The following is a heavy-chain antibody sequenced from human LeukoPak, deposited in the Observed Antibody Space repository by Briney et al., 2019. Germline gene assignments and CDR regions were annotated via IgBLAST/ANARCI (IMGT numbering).Heavy chain of an antibody. V-gene: IGHV4-39*01. Sequence: SETLSLTCTVSGGSISSSSYYWGWIRQPPGKGLEWIGSIYYSGGTYYNPSLKSRVTISVDTSKNQFSLKLSSVTAADTAVYYCARHLRSSWSYFDYWGQGTLVTVSS. CDR1: GGSISSSSYY. J-gene: IGHJ4*02. CDR3: ARHLRSSWSYFDY. CDR2: IYYSGGT. D-gene: IGHD6-13*01.